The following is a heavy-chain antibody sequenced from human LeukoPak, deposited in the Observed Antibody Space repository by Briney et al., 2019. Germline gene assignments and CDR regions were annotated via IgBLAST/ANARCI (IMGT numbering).Heavy chain of an antibody. CDR2: IYYSGST. CDR1: GGSISSYY. CDR3: ARNGYYYDSSGYYLND. V-gene: IGHV4-59*01. D-gene: IGHD3-22*01. Sequence: SETLSLTCTVSGGSISSYYWSWIRQPPGKGLEWIGYIYYSGSTNYNPSLKSRVTISVDTSKNQFSLKLSSVTAADTAVYYCARNGYYYDSSGYYLNDWGQGTLVTVSS. J-gene: IGHJ4*02.